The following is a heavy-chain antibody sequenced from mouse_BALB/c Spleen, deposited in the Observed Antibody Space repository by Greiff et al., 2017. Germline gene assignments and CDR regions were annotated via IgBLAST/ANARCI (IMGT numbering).Heavy chain of an antibody. J-gene: IGHJ2*01. CDR2: ICNKANGYTT. CDR3: ARAAIYSQLDD. Sequence: EVKLVESGAGLVQPGGSVRISCETSGFTFTDYYMRWVSQPPGKALEWLGFICNKANGYTTEYSSYVKGRFTISRDNSQSILYLQMNTQRAEDSASYNCARAAIYSQLDDWGPGTTLTVSS. V-gene: IGHV7-3*02. D-gene: IGHD2-1*01. CDR1: GFTFTDYY.